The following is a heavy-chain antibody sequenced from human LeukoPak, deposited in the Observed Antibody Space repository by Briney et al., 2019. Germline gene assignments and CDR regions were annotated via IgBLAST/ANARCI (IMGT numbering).Heavy chain of an antibody. CDR2: INPNSGGT. V-gene: IGHV1-2*02. J-gene: IGHJ6*03. Sequence: ASVKVSCKASGYTFTSYAMNWVRQAPGQGLEWMGWINPNSGGTNYAQKFQGRVTMTSDMSTSTVYMELSSLRSEDTAVYYCARSSGYYSSLFYMHVWGKGTTVTVSS. D-gene: IGHD3-22*01. CDR3: ARSSGYYSSLFYMHV. CDR1: GYTFTSYA.